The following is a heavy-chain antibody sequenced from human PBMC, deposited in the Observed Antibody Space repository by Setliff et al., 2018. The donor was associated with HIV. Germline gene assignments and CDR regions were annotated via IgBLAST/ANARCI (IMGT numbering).Heavy chain of an antibody. CDR3: ARIGSGWSVGWFDP. D-gene: IGHD6-13*01. CDR1: GGSISSGSYY. J-gene: IGHJ5*02. Sequence: SETLSLTCTVSGGSISSGSYYWNWIRQPAGKGLEWIGRIYTSGSTNYNPSLKSRVTISVDTSKNQFSLRLSSVTASDTAVYYCARIGSGWSVGWFDPWGQGTLVTVSS. CDR2: IYTSGST. V-gene: IGHV4-61*02.